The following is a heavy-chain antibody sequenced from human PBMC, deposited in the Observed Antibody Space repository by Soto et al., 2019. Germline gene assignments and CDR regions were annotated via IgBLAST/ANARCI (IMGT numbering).Heavy chain of an antibody. Sequence: PGGSLRLCCAASGFTFSSYGMHWVRQAPGKGREWVAVIWYDGSNKYYADSVKGRFTISRDNSKKTLFLQINSLRAEDTAVYYCANDRTASLRYSGSYFDYWGQGTLVTVSS. CDR2: IWYDGSNK. J-gene: IGHJ4*02. D-gene: IGHD1-26*01. CDR1: GFTFSSYG. CDR3: ANDRTASLRYSGSYFDY. V-gene: IGHV3-33*06.